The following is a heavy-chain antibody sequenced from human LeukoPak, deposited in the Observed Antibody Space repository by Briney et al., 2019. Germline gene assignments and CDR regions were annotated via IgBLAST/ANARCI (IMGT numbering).Heavy chain of an antibody. CDR2: IRYDGSNR. V-gene: IGHV3-30*02. Sequence: GGSLRLSCAASGFTFSSYWMHWVRQAPGKGLEWVAFIRYDGSNRYYADSVKGRFTISRDNSKNTLYLQMNSLRAEDTAVYYCAKIGRRYDFWTGYYEEEVDYMDVWGKGTTVTVSS. CDR1: GFTFSSYW. D-gene: IGHD3-3*01. J-gene: IGHJ6*03. CDR3: AKIGRRYDFWTGYYEEEVDYMDV.